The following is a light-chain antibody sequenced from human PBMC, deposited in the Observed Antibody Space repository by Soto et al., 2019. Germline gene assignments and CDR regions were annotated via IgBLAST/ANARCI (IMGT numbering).Light chain of an antibody. J-gene: IGKJ1*01. CDR3: QQYASSPRT. CDR1: QSVSSNY. Sequence: SQSHGNLSLSAGERASLCCRASQSVSSNYLAWYQQKSGQAPSLLIYDVSRRATGIPERFSGSGSGTDFTLIISILESEDFAVYYCQQYASSPRTFGQGTKVEIK. CDR2: DVS. V-gene: IGKV3-20*01.